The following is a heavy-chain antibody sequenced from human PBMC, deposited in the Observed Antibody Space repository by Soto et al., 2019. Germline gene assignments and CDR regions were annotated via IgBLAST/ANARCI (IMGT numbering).Heavy chain of an antibody. CDR1: GFTFSSYW. CDR3: ARDTYDILTGPHDAFDI. V-gene: IGHV3-74*01. D-gene: IGHD3-9*01. J-gene: IGHJ3*02. CDR2: INSDGSST. Sequence: PGGSLRLSCAASGFTFSSYWMHWVRQAPGKGLVWVSRINSDGSSTSYADPVKGRFTISRDNAKNTLYLQMNSLRAEDTAVYYCARDTYDILTGPHDAFDIWGQGTMVTVS.